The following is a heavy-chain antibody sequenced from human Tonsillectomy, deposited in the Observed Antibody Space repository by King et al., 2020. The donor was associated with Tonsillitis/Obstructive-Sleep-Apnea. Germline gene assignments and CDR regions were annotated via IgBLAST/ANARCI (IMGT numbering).Heavy chain of an antibody. CDR3: ARHGIAARPDNWFDP. CDR1: GYSFTNYW. CDR2: IYPGDSDT. D-gene: IGHD6-6*01. J-gene: IGHJ5*02. Sequence: QLVQSGAEVKKPGESLKISCKGSGYSFTNYWIDWVRQMPGKGLEWLWIIYPGDSDTRYSPSFQGQVTISADRSISTAYLQLSSLKASDTAMYYCARHGIAARPDNWFDPWGQGTLVTVSS. V-gene: IGHV5-51*01.